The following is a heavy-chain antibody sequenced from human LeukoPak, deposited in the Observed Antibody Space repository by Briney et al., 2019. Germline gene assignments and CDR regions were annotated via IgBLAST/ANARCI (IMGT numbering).Heavy chain of an antibody. CDR2: IYYSGST. Sequence: GSLRLSCAASGFTFSSYGMSWVRQPPGKGLEWIGSIYYSGSTYYNPSLKSRVTISVDTSKNQFSLKLSSVTAADTAVYYCARHIKAGILGFGDFGYWGQGTLVTVSS. CDR3: ARHIKAGILGFGDFGY. D-gene: IGHD3-10*01. J-gene: IGHJ4*02. V-gene: IGHV4-39*01. CDR1: GFTFSSYG.